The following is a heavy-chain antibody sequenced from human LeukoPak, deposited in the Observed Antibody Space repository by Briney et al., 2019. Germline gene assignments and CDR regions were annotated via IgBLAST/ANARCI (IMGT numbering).Heavy chain of an antibody. CDR1: GFTFSHYW. D-gene: IGHD3-10*01. CDR2: IKQDGRET. J-gene: IGHJ4*02. V-gene: IGHV3-7*01. CDR3: ARDKPSTSYYGSITDY. Sequence: GGSLRLSCAASGFTFSHYWMSWVRQAPGKGLEWVANIKQDGRETYYVDSVKGRFAISRDNAKNSLYLQINNLRAEDTAVYYCARDKPSTSYYGSITDYWGQGTLVTVSS.